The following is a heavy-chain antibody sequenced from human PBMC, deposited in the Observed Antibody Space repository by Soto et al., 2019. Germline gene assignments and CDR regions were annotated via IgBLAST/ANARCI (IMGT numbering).Heavy chain of an antibody. CDR1: GFTFEDHA. CDR3: AKGRGALTVVSNWFDP. D-gene: IGHD3-22*01. V-gene: IGHV3-9*01. CDR2: INWNSGIT. Sequence: EVQLVESGGGLVQPGRSLRLSCAAIGFTFEDHATHWIRQVPGKGLEWVAGINWNSGITGYADSVKGRFTISRDNANNSLHLEMNSLKSEDTALYYCAKGRGALTVVSNWFDPWGQGTLVTVSS. J-gene: IGHJ5*02.